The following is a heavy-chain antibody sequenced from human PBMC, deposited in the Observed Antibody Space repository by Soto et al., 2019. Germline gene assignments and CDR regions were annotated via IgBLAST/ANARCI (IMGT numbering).Heavy chain of an antibody. CDR3: ARRRITQNDY. D-gene: IGHD3-10*01. CDR2: MNANSGNT. Sequence: QVQLVQSGAEVKKPGASVKVSCKASGYTFTSYDINWVRQATGQGLEWMGWMNANSGNTDYAQKCQGRVTMTSNTPISTAYKELRSPRSEDTAGYYCARRRITQNDYCGQGTLLTASS. CDR1: GYTFTSYD. J-gene: IGHJ4*02. V-gene: IGHV1-8*01.